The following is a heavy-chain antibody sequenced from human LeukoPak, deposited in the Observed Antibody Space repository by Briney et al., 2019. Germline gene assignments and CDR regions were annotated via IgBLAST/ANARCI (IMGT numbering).Heavy chain of an antibody. CDR2: INPNSGGT. CDR1: GYTFTGYY. V-gene: IGHV1-2*02. D-gene: IGHD3-22*01. Sequence: ASVKVSCKASGYTFTGYYMHWVRQAPGQGLEWMGWINPNSGGTNYAQKFQGRVTMTRDTSISTAYMELSRLRSDDTAVYYCARDLDTYYYDSXGYFDYXXXGTLVTVSS. J-gene: IGHJ4*02. CDR3: ARDLDTYYYDSXGYFDY.